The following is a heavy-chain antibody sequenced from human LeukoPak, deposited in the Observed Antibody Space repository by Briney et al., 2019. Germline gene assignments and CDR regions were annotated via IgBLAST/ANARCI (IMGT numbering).Heavy chain of an antibody. CDR3: ARVEGAAAGSGLDFDL. CDR2: ISSDGRNT. Sequence: GGSLRLSCAASGFTFAKHAMDWVRQAPGKGLEWVAVISSDGRNTYYADSVRGRLTISRDNSRNIVFLQMNSLRIDDTALYYCARVEGAAAGSGLDFDLWGQGTLVTVSS. J-gene: IGHJ4*02. CDR1: GFTFAKHA. D-gene: IGHD6-13*01. V-gene: IGHV3-30*04.